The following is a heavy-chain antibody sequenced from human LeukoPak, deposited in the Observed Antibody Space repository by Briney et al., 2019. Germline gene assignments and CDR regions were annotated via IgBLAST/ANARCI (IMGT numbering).Heavy chain of an antibody. CDR3: TRGPIQLWLYHGMDV. V-gene: IGHV3-49*04. D-gene: IGHD5-18*01. Sequence: GGSLRLSCTVSGFTFGDHAMSWVRQAPGKGLEWVGFIRSKTYGGTTEYAASVKGRFIISRDDSTSIAYLQMNSLKTEGTAVYYCTRGPIQLWLYHGMDVWGQGTTVTVSS. CDR2: IRSKTYGGTT. CDR1: GFTFGDHA. J-gene: IGHJ6*02.